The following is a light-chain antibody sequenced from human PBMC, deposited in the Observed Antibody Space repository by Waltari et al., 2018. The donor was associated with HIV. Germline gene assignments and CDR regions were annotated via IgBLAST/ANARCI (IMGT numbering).Light chain of an antibody. Sequence: QSALTQPASVSGSPGQSITISCTGTSSAVGSYYLVSWYQQHPGKAPKLMIYEVNKRPSVVSNRFSGSKSGNTASLTISGLQAEDEADFYCCSYAGSSTLVFGGGTKLTVL. J-gene: IGLJ3*02. CDR3: CSYAGSSTLV. CDR2: EVN. V-gene: IGLV2-23*02. CDR1: SSAVGSYYL.